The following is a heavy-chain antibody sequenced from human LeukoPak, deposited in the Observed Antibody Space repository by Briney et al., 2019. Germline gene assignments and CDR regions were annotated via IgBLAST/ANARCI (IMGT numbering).Heavy chain of an antibody. CDR1: GGSISSSSYY. J-gene: IGHJ4*02. CDR3: ARGGSGVTDIYYFDY. Sequence: PSETLSLTCTVSGGSISSSSYYWGWIRQPPGRGLEWIGYIYYSGSTNYNPSLKSRVTISVDTSKNQFSLKLSSVTAADTAVYYCARGGSGVTDIYYFDYWGQGTLVTVSS. D-gene: IGHD2-21*02. V-gene: IGHV4-61*05. CDR2: IYYSGST.